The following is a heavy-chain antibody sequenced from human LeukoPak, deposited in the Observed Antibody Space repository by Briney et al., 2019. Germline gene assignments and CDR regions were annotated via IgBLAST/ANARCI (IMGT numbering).Heavy chain of an antibody. J-gene: IGHJ4*02. CDR2: INGGGGST. V-gene: IGHV3-23*01. CDR3: ANSPSIFGVVIIDY. Sequence: GGSLRLSCAASGFTFSSYAMSWVRQAPGKGLEWVSAINGGGGSTYYADSVKGRFTISRDNSKNTLYLQMNSLRAEDTAVYYCANSPSIFGVVIIDYWGQGTLDTVSS. D-gene: IGHD3-3*01. CDR1: GFTFSSYA.